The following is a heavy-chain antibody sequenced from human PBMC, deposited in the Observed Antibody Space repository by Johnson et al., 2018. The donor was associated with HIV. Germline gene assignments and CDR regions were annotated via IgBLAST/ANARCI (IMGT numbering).Heavy chain of an antibody. J-gene: IGHJ3*01. Sequence: QVQLVESGGGFVQPGGSLRLSCAASGFTFSEYYMSWIRQAPGKGLEWVSAISASGGRTFYADSVKGRFTVSRDNAKNTLYLQMNSLRAEDTAVYFCARDGRLWFGGQGTMVTVSS. CDR2: ISASGGRT. D-gene: IGHD3-10*01. CDR1: GFTFSEYY. CDR3: ARDGRLWF. V-gene: IGHV3-11*04.